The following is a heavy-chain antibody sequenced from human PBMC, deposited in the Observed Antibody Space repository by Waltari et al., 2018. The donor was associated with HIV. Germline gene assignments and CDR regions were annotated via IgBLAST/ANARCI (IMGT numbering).Heavy chain of an antibody. CDR1: GFNIRNNY. Sequence: EVHLVESGGGLIQPGGSLRLSCVASGFNIRNNYMSWVRQAPGKGLEWVSVIYSGNTYDADAVKGRFGISRDNSKNTFYLLMDSLRAEDTAVYYCARTYDGSSSLGWYFDLWGRGTLVTVSS. D-gene: IGHD6-6*01. CDR2: IYSGNT. V-gene: IGHV3-53*01. J-gene: IGHJ2*01. CDR3: ARTYDGSSSLGWYFDL.